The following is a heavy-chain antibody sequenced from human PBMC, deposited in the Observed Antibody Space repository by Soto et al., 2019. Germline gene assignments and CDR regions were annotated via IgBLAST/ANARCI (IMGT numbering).Heavy chain of an antibody. J-gene: IGHJ3*02. Sequence: GAPAEVGCEASGESVTSSVVHGARHAPGKGLEWRGLIHPGSGRPNYAQKFQDRVIMTRDTSTTTLYMELSGVVSEDTAIYYCARENMDDATAVPDIWGQGTVVTVSS. CDR2: IHPGSGRP. CDR3: ARENMDDATAVPDI. CDR1: GESVTSSV. V-gene: IGHV1-46*01. D-gene: IGHD2-21*02.